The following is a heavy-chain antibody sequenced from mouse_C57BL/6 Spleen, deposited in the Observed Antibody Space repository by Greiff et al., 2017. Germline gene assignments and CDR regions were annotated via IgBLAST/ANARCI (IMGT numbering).Heavy chain of an antibody. CDR2: ISDGGSYT. CDR3: ARTSFITTVVAYYFDD. D-gene: IGHD1-1*01. Sequence: EVKVVESGGGLVKPGGSLKLSCAASGFTFSSYAMSWVRQTPEKRLEWVATISDGGSYTYYPDNVKGRFTISRDNATNNLYLQISHLKSEDTAMYYCARTSFITTVVAYYFDDWGQGTTLTVSS. CDR1: GFTFSSYA. V-gene: IGHV5-4*03. J-gene: IGHJ2*01.